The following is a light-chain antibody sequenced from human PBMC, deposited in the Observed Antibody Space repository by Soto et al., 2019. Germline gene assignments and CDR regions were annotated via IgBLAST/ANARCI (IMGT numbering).Light chain of an antibody. Sequence: DIVMTQSPLSLSVTPGQPASISCSQSLLHSDGKTYLNWYVQKPGQPPQLLIYEVSNRFSGVPDRFSGSGSGTDFTLKISRVEAEDVGVYYCMQITQLPYTFGLGTKLDIK. J-gene: IGKJ2*01. CDR2: EVS. CDR3: MQITQLPYT. CDR1: QSLLHSDGKTY. V-gene: IGKV2D-29*01.